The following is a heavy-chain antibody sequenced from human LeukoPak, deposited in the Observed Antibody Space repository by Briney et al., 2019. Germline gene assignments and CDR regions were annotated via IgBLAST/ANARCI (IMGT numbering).Heavy chain of an antibody. CDR3: ARGDTAMVPFDY. Sequence: GGSLRLSCAASGFTFSSYWMHWVRQVPGKGLAWVSRINSDGSGTTYADSVKGRFTISRDNAKNTVYLQMNSLRAEDTAVYYCARGDTAMVPFDYWGQGTLVTVSS. CDR1: GFTFSSYW. D-gene: IGHD5-18*01. J-gene: IGHJ4*02. CDR2: INSDGSGT. V-gene: IGHV3-74*01.